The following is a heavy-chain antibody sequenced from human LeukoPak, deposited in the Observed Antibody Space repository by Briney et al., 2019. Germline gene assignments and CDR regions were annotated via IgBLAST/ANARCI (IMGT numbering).Heavy chain of an antibody. J-gene: IGHJ4*02. CDR3: ARGAVQVPYEFDY. Sequence: RGESLTISCRTSGYTFTNYWIGWVRQRPGKGLEWMGIMWPGDSDTRYSPSFQGQVTISADKSITTAYLQWSRLKASDTAIYYCARGAVQVPYEFDYWGQGTLVTVSP. V-gene: IGHV5-51*01. CDR1: GYTFTNYW. D-gene: IGHD3-22*01. CDR2: MWPGDSDT.